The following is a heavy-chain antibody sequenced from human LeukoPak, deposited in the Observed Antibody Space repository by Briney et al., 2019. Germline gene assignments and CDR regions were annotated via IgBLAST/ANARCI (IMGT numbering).Heavy chain of an antibody. V-gene: IGHV3-64*01. CDR1: GFTFSCFS. CDR2: ISSNGGST. D-gene: IGHD3-22*01. J-gene: IGHJ4*02. CDR3: ARVPSSSGYYPPDY. Sequence: GSLRLFCAGFGFTFSCFSMPWVRQAPGKGPGYGSAISSNGGSTYYANSVKGRFTISRDNSKNTLYLQMGSLRAEDMAVYYCARVPSSSGYYPPDYWGQGTLVTVSS.